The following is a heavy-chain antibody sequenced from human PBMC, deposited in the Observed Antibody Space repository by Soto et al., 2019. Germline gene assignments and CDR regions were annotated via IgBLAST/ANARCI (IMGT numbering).Heavy chain of an antibody. CDR3: ARTGAVCVGDCFTFDY. CDR2: ISAYNGNT. V-gene: IGHV1-18*04. D-gene: IGHD2-21*02. Sequence: QVQLVQSGAEVKKPGASVKVSCKASGYTFTSYGLSWVRQDPGQGLAWMGWISAYNGNTNYAQKLQGRVTMTKDTSTSTAYMELRSLRSDDTAVYYCARTGAVCVGDCFTFDYWGQGTLVTVSS. CDR1: GYTFTSYG. J-gene: IGHJ4*02.